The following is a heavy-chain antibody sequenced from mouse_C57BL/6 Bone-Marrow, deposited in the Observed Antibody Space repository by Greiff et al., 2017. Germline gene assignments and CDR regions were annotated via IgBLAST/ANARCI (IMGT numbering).Heavy chain of an antibody. J-gene: IGHJ2*01. CDR2: INPYNGDT. D-gene: IGHD2-4*01. V-gene: IGHV1-20*01. CDR1: GYSFTGYF. Sequence: EVQLQQSGPELVKPGDSVKISCKASGYSFTGYFMNWVMQSHGKSLEWIGRINPYNGDTFYNQKFKGKATLTVDKSSSTAHMELRSLTSEDSAVYYCARLYGDYDGDFDYWGQGTTLTVSS. CDR3: ARLYGDYDGDFDY.